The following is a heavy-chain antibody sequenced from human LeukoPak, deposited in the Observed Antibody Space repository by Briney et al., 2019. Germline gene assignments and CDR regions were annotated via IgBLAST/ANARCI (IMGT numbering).Heavy chain of an antibody. CDR3: VGYTGGYRSNY. Sequence: PGGSLRLSCAASGFTFSSYAMSWVRQSPGKGLEWVSAISGSSSSTYYTDSVKGRFTISRDNSKNTLYLQMNSLRAEDTAIYYCVGYTGGYRSNYWGQGTLVTVSP. CDR2: ISGSSSST. V-gene: IGHV3-23*01. D-gene: IGHD3-16*02. CDR1: GFTFSSYA. J-gene: IGHJ4*02.